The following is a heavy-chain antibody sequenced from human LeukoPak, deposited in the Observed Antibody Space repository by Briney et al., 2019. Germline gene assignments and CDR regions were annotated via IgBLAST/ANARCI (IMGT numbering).Heavy chain of an antibody. CDR3: ATDGWVSYYYDSSGYYSDY. D-gene: IGHD3-22*01. V-gene: IGHV3-30-3*01. J-gene: IGHJ4*02. CDR2: ISYDGSNK. CDR1: GFTFSSYA. Sequence: GGSLRLSCAASGFTFSSYAMSWVRQAPGKGLEWVAVISYDGSNKYYADSVKGRFTISRDNSKNTLYLQMNSLRAEDTAVYYCATDGWVSYYYDSSGYYSDYWGQGTLVTVSS.